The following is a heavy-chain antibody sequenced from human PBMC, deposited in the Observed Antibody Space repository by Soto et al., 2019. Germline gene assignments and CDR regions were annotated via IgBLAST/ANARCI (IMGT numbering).Heavy chain of an antibody. CDR3: AANSLGGGSQGDV. CDR1: GDTFSSYS. D-gene: IGHD3-10*01. Sequence: ASVKVSCKASGDTFSSYSISWVRQAPGQGLEWMGGIVPIFGTTVYAPRLQGRLTITADGPTSTSYMELSGLTFEDTAVYYCAANSLGGGSQGDVWGQGTTVTVSS. V-gene: IGHV1-69*13. CDR2: IVPIFGTT. J-gene: IGHJ6*02.